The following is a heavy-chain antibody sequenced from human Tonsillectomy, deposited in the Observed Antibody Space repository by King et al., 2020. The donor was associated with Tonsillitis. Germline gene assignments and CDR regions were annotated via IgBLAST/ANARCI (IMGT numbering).Heavy chain of an antibody. CDR3: ARGGDY. V-gene: IGHV3-30*01. CDR1: GFTFSSYA. J-gene: IGHJ4*02. Sequence: VQLVESGGGVVQPGRSLRLSCAASGFTFSSYAMHWVRQAPGKGLEWVAVISYDGSNEYYADSVKGRFTISRDDSKNTLYLQMYSLRAEDTAVYYCARGGDYWGQGTLVTVSS. D-gene: IGHD1-26*01. CDR2: ISYDGSNE.